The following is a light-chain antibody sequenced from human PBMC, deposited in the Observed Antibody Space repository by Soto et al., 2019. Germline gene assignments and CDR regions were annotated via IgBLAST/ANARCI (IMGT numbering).Light chain of an antibody. Sequence: DIVMTQSPDSLAVSLGERATINCKSSQSVLYNSNNKNYLAGYQKKPGQPPKLLIYWASTRESGVPDRFSGSGSGTDFTLTISSLQAEDLALYYCQQYYNTPPYTLGQGTKLEIK. CDR2: WAS. CDR3: QQYYNTPPYT. V-gene: IGKV4-1*01. CDR1: QSVLYNSNNKNY. J-gene: IGKJ2*01.